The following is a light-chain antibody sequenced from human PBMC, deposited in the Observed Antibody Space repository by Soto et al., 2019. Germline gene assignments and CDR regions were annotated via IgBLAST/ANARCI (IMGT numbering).Light chain of an antibody. V-gene: IGKV1-6*01. CDR1: QGIRNE. J-gene: IGKJ4*01. CDR3: LQDYTYPFT. Sequence: IQMTQSPSSLSASVGDRVSITCRASQGIRNELGWYQQKPGKVPKLLIYGASILESGAPSRFGGSGSGTDFTLTISSLQPEDSATYYCLQDYTYPFTFGGGTKVDIK. CDR2: GAS.